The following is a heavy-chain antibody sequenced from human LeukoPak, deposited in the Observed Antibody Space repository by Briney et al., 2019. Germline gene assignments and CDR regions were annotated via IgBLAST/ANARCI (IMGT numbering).Heavy chain of an antibody. Sequence: GGSLRLSCAASGFTFSNYAVMWARQDPGQGLEWVSAITSGGAPRYADSGKGRFTISRDNSKNTLYLQTNSLRAKDTAQYFCARDPNGDYIGAFEFWGRGTVVTVSS. J-gene: IGHJ3*01. CDR2: ITSGGAP. CDR3: ARDPNGDYIGAFEF. V-gene: IGHV3-23*01. CDR1: GFTFSNYA. D-gene: IGHD4-17*01.